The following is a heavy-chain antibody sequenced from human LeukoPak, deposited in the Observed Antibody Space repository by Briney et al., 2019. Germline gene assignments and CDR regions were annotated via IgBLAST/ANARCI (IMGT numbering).Heavy chain of an antibody. Sequence: PGGSLRLSCAASGLTFSSYAMSWVRQAPGKGLEWVSAISGSGGSTYYADSVKGRFTISRDNSKNTLYLQMNSLRAEDTAVYYCAKAAYYYGSGSSAIDYWGQGTLVTVSS. CDR2: ISGSGGST. V-gene: IGHV3-23*01. CDR1: GLTFSSYA. CDR3: AKAAYYYGSGSSAIDY. J-gene: IGHJ4*02. D-gene: IGHD3-10*01.